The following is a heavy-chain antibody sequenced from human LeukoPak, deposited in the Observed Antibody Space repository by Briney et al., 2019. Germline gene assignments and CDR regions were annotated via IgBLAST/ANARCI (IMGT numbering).Heavy chain of an antibody. Sequence: SETLPLPYTVSCVPISSYYWRWLRQPPGKGLVWIGYIYYSENTNYNPPLESRVHITVHPSKKQFPLQQSSDPCADAAVYYCARDPSDSGFDPWGQGTLVTVSS. CDR1: CVPISSYY. CDR3: ARDPSDSGFDP. CDR2: IYYSENT. D-gene: IGHD5-18*01. J-gene: IGHJ5*02. V-gene: IGHV4-59*01.